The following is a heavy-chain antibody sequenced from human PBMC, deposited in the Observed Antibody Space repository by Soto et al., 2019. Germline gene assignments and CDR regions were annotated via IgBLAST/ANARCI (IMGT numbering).Heavy chain of an antibody. CDR1: GDSFTSYW. D-gene: IGHD2-21*02. CDR2: IYPGDSDT. CDR3: ARATASGYDYYGMDV. Sequence: EVQLVQSGAEVKKPGESLKISCKGSGDSFTSYWIGWVRQMPGKGLEWMGIIYPGDSDTRYSPSFQGQVTISADKSISTAYLQWISLKASDTAMYYCARATASGYDYYGMDVWGQGTTVTVSS. J-gene: IGHJ6*02. V-gene: IGHV5-51*01.